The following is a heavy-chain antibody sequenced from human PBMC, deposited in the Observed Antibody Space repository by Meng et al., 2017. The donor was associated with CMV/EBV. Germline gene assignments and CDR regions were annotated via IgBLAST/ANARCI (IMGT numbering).Heavy chain of an antibody. CDR1: GGSFSGYY. CDR2: INHSGST. V-gene: IGHV4-34*01. Sequence: SETLSLTCAVYGGSFSGYYWSWIRQPPGKGLKWIGEINHSGSTNYNPSLKSRVTIPVDTSKNQFSLKLSSVTAADTAVYYCARALRGYYYYYYGMDVWGQGTTVTVSS. J-gene: IGHJ6*02. CDR3: ARALRGYYYYYYGMDV. D-gene: IGHD4-23*01.